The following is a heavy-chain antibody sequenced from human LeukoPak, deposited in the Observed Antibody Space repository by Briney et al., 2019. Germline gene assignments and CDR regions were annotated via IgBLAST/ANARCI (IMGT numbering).Heavy chain of an antibody. CDR2: INHSGST. J-gene: IGHJ6*02. V-gene: IGHV4-34*01. D-gene: IGHD6-13*01. CDR3: ARGAAGTYYYYGMDV. CDR1: GGSFSGYY. Sequence: SETLSLTCAVYGGSFSGYYWSWIRQPPGKGLEWIGEINHSGSTSYNPSLKSRVTISVDTSKNQFSLKLSSVTAADTAVYYCARGAAGTYYYYGMDVWGQGTTVTVSS.